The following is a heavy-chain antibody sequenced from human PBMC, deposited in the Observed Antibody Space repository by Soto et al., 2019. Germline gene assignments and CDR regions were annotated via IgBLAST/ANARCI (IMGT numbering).Heavy chain of an antibody. Sequence: PGGSLRLSCAAPGFPFSNAWMVWVSQAPGNGLEWVGRNKTKTDGWTTDYAAPLKGRFTSSRDDSKNTLYLQMNSLKTEDTDLYYCNTVISSLDGLDPWGRGT. CDR3: NTVISSLDGLDP. CDR2: NKTKTDGWTT. J-gene: IGHJ5*02. CDR1: GFPFSNAW. D-gene: IGHD3-16*02. V-gene: IGHV3-15*01.